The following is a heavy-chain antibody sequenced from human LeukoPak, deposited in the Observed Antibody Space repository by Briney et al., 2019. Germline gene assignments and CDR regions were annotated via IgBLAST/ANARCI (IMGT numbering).Heavy chain of an antibody. J-gene: IGHJ6*02. CDR2: INPSGGST. CDR1: GYTLTELS. V-gene: IGHV1-46*01. D-gene: IGHD6-13*01. CDR3: ARDPPIAAAGTVGYYYYYGMDV. Sequence: ASVKVSCKVSGYTLTELSMHWVRQAPGQGLEWMGIINPSGGSTSYAQKFQGRVTMTRDTSTSTVYMELSSLRSEDTAVYYCARDPPIAAAGTVGYYYYYGMDVWGQGTTVTVSS.